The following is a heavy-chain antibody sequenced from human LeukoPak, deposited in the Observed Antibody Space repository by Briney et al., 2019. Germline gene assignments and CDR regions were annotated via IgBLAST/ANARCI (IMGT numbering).Heavy chain of an antibody. D-gene: IGHD3-16*02. CDR3: ARAVRGYRGIGSLDY. CDR1: GGSISSYY. J-gene: IGHJ4*02. Sequence: PSETLSLTCTVSGGSISSYYWSWIRQPPGKGLERIGYIYYSGSTNYNPSLKSRVIISVDTSKNQFSLKLSSVTAADTAVYYCARAVRGYRGIGSLDYWGQGTLVTVSS. V-gene: IGHV4-59*01. CDR2: IYYSGST.